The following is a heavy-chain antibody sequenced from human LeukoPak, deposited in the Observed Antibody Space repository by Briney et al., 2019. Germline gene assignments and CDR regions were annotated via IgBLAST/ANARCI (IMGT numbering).Heavy chain of an antibody. D-gene: IGHD6-19*01. CDR2: ISPYNGNT. Sequence: ASVKVSCKASGYTFSSTSHGISWARQAPGQGLEWMGWISPYNGNTAYAQNLQGRVTMTRDTSTSTVYMELSSLRSEDTAVYYCARGGYSSGWYEGGFDYWGQGTLVTVSS. CDR3: ARGGYSSGWYEGGFDY. V-gene: IGHV1-18*01. CDR1: GYTFSSTSHG. J-gene: IGHJ4*02.